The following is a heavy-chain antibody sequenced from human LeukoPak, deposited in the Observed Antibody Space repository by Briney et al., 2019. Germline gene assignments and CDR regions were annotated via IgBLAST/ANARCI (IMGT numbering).Heavy chain of an antibody. J-gene: IGHJ6*03. D-gene: IGHD2-2*01. CDR3: ARDIVVVPAARIYYYYYYMDV. V-gene: IGHV4-39*07. Sequence: SETLSLTCTVSGGSISSSSYYWGWIRQPPGKGLEWIGSIYYSGSTYYNPSLKSRVTISVDTSKNQFSLKLSSVTAADTAVYYYARDIVVVPAARIYYYYYYMDVWGKGTTVTVSS. CDR2: IYYSGST. CDR1: GGSISSSSYY.